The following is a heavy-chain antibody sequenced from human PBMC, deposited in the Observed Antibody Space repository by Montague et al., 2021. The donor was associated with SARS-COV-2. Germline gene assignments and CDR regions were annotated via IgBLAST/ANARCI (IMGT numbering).Heavy chain of an antibody. Sequence: SETLSLTCAVDGGSVSRYSWGWIRQPPGKRLESLGYIYYSGGTNYNPSPKSRVTISVDTSKNQFSLKLSSVTAADTAVYYCAREGSGRGYYYYGMDVWGQGTTVTVSS. CDR2: IYYSGGT. D-gene: IGHD3-10*01. CDR1: GGSVSRYS. J-gene: IGHJ6*02. V-gene: IGHV4-59*02. CDR3: AREGSGRGYYYYGMDV.